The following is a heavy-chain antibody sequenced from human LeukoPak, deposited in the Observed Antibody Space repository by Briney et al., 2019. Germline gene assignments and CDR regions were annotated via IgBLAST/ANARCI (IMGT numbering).Heavy chain of an antibody. CDR3: ARDGDDSSYYYVRYFDY. Sequence: GGSLRLSCAASGFTFSSYEMNWVRQAPGKGLEWVPYISSSGSTIYYADSVKGRFTISRDNAKNSLYLQMNSLRAEDTAVYYCARDGDDSSYYYVRYFDYWGQGTLVTVSS. D-gene: IGHD3-22*01. CDR1: GFTFSSYE. J-gene: IGHJ4*02. CDR2: ISSSGSTI. V-gene: IGHV3-48*03.